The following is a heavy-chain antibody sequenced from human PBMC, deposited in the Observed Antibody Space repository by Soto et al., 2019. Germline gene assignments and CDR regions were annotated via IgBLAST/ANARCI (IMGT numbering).Heavy chain of an antibody. CDR1: GDSMSPFY. J-gene: IGHJ6*02. CDR3: ARGVYDYWSGYYAGSGLDV. Sequence: QVPLQESGPGLVKPSETLSLTCTVSGDSMSPFYWNWIRQSPGKGLEWSGYIYYSGNTNYNPSLKSRVAISVDTSKNQFSLKLSSVTAADTAVYYCARGVYDYWSGYYAGSGLDVWGQGTTVTVSS. D-gene: IGHD3-3*01. CDR2: IYYSGNT. V-gene: IGHV4-59*13.